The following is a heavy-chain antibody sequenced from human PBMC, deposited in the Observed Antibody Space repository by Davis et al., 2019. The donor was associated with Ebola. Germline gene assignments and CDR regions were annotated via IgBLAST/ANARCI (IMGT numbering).Heavy chain of an antibody. V-gene: IGHV3-7*01. D-gene: IGHD5-12*01. Sequence: PWGALTLSSAASRFPFIRYWVTLGPPAPGKGVEWVASIRQDGSETQYVDSVKGRFTISRDNAKNLMYLQLNGLRGEDTAVYYCASLHDSGYVSDYWGQGTLVTVSS. CDR3: ASLHDSGYVSDY. J-gene: IGHJ4*02. CDR1: RFPFIRYW. CDR2: IRQDGSET.